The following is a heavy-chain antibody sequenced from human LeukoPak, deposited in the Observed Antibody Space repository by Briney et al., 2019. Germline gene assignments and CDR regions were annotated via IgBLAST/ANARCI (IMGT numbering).Heavy chain of an antibody. CDR3: ARNSTVTSPNTGYFDY. J-gene: IGHJ4*02. D-gene: IGHD4-17*01. V-gene: IGHV4-38-2*01. CDR2: VYYSGST. Sequence: SPTLSLTCGVSGYSISSGDYWACIRQPPGKGLEWIGSVYYSGSTHCNPSLKSRVTISVDTSRNQFYLKLSSVTAADTAVYYCARNSTVTSPNTGYFDYWGQGTLATVSS. CDR1: GYSISSGDY.